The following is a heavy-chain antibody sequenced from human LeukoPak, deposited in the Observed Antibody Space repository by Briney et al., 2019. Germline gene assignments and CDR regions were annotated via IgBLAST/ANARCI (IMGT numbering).Heavy chain of an antibody. Sequence: PGESLRLSCAVSGLSFSNYWMHWVSQAPGKGLVWVARTNLHGTTVDYADSVKGRLTISRDNAKNTLFLQMNSLRAEDTAVYYCASGYTYVRLGDHWGQGTLVTVSS. CDR3: ASGYTYVRLGDH. CDR1: GLSFSNYW. D-gene: IGHD5-18*01. J-gene: IGHJ4*02. CDR2: TNLHGTTV. V-gene: IGHV3-74*01.